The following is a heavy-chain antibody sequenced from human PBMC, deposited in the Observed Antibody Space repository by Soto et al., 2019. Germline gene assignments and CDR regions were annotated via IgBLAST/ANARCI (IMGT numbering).Heavy chain of an antibody. CDR3: ARGYCSSTSCYNYRYYYGMDV. D-gene: IGHD2-2*02. CDR1: GGSFSGYY. J-gene: IGHJ6*02. Sequence: SETLSLTCAVYGGSFSGYYWSWIRQPPGKGLEWIGEINHSGSTNYNPSLKSRVTISVDTSKNQFSLKLSPVTAADTAVYYCARGYCSSTSCYNYRYYYGMDVWGQGTTVTVSS. CDR2: INHSGST. V-gene: IGHV4-34*01.